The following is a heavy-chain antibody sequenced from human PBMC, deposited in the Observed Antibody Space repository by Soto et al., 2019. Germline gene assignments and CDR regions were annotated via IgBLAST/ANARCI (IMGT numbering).Heavy chain of an antibody. CDR3: ASGPLESVTTMDY. CDR2: IIPILGIA. CDR1: GGTFSSYT. D-gene: IGHD4-17*01. Sequence: QVQLVQSGAEVKKPGSSVKVSCKASGGTFSSYTISWVRQAPGQGLEWMGRIIPILGIANYAQKFQGRVTITADKSTSTDYMELSSLRSEDTAVYYCASGPLESVTTMDYWGQGTLVTVSS. J-gene: IGHJ4*02. V-gene: IGHV1-69*02.